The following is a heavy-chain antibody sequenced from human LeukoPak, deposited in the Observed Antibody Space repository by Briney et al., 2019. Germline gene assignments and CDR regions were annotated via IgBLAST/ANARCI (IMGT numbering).Heavy chain of an antibody. V-gene: IGHV4-39*01. CDR1: GGSISSSSYY. CDR2: IYYSGST. J-gene: IGHJ4*02. Sequence: SETLSLTCTVSGGSISSSSYYWGWIRQPPGKGLEWIGSIYYSGSTYYNPSLKSRVTISVDTSKNQFSLKLSSVTAADTAVHYCARHGGRRFLEWLLYKGSFDYWGQGTLVTVSS. D-gene: IGHD3-3*01. CDR3: ARHGGRRFLEWLLYKGSFDY.